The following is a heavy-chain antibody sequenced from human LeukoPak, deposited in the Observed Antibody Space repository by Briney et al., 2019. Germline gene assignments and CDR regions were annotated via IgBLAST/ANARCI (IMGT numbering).Heavy chain of an antibody. Sequence: GGSLRLSCAASGFTFSSSAMTWVRQAPGKGLEWVSGISGTGGSTYYADSVKGRFTISRDDAKNSLYLQLNSLRVEDTAVYYCARIFYDSGAYYSDYWGQGTLLTVSS. V-gene: IGHV3-23*01. CDR3: ARIFYDSGAYYSDY. J-gene: IGHJ4*02. D-gene: IGHD3-22*01. CDR2: ISGTGGST. CDR1: GFTFSSSA.